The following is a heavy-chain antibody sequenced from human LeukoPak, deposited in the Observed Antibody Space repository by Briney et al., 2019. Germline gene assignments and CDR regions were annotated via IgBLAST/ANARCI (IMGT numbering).Heavy chain of an antibody. J-gene: IGHJ4*02. CDR3: AKEGDAIVVVPAAIDF. Sequence: GGSLRLSCAASRFTFSNYAMSWVRQAPGKGLEWVSAISGSGGSTYYADSVKGRFTISRDNSKNMLYLQMNSLRAEDTAVYYCAKEGDAIVVVPAAIDFWGQGTLVTVSS. V-gene: IGHV3-23*01. CDR1: RFTFSNYA. CDR2: ISGSGGST. D-gene: IGHD2-2*01.